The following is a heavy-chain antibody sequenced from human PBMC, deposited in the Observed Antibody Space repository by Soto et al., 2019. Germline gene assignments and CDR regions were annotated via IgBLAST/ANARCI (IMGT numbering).Heavy chain of an antibody. J-gene: IGHJ6*02. Sequence: GASVTVSFKTSGSTFTSDGIIWVRQAPGQGLEWMGWISAYNGNTNYAQKFQGRVTMTRNTSISTAYMELSSLRSEDTAVYYCARGPFPYYDFWSGYYYYYGMDVWGQGTTVNVSS. CDR1: GSTFTSDG. V-gene: IGHV1-18*01. CDR3: ARGPFPYYDFWSGYYYYYGMDV. D-gene: IGHD3-3*01. CDR2: ISAYNGNT.